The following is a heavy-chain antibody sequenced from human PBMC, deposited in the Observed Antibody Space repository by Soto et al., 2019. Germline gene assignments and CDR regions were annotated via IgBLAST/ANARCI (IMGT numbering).Heavy chain of an antibody. V-gene: IGHV3-23*01. CDR2: ISGSGGST. Sequence: GGSLRLSCAASGFIFSSYAMSLVRQAPGKGLEWVSAISGSGGSTYYADSVKGRFTISRDNSKNTLYLQMNSLRAEDTAVYYCAKIFYGDYGTWYFDLWGRGTLVTVSS. CDR1: GFIFSSYA. D-gene: IGHD4-17*01. J-gene: IGHJ2*01. CDR3: AKIFYGDYGTWYFDL.